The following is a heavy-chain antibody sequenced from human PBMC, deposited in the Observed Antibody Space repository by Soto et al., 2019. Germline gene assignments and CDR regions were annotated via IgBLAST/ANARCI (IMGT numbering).Heavy chain of an antibody. CDR3: ARDRPHGYSGYGDFDY. D-gene: IGHD5-12*01. Sequence: EVQLVESGGGLVKPGGSLRLSCAASGFTFSSYSMNWVRQAPGKGLEWVSSISSSSSYIYYADSVKGRFTISRDNAKNSLYLQMNSLRAEDTAVYYCARDRPHGYSGYGDFDYWGQGTLVTVSS. J-gene: IGHJ4*02. CDR1: GFTFSSYS. CDR2: ISSSSSYI. V-gene: IGHV3-21*01.